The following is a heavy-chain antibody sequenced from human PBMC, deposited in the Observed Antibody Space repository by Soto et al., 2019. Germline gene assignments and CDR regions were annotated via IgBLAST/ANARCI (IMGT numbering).Heavy chain of an antibody. CDR3: AREASVLIPAAQPSRFDS. J-gene: IGHJ4*02. V-gene: IGHV1-18*01. CDR1: GYTFTSYG. Sequence: ASVKVSCKASGYTFTSYGISWVRQAPGQGLEWVGWISPYNGYTHSAQKFHGRLTLTTDTAASTAYMELRILRSADTALYYCAREASVLIPAAQPSRFDSWGQGTLVTVSS. D-gene: IGHD2-2*01. CDR2: ISPYNGYT.